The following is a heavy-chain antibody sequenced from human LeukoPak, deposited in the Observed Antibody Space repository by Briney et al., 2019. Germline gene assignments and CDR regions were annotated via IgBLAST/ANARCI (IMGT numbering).Heavy chain of an antibody. CDR2: IWSDGSNK. J-gene: IGHJ4*02. V-gene: IGHV3-33*01. CDR3: ARELFSSGSCPDG. D-gene: IGHD3-10*01. CDR1: GFTFSYYA. Sequence: GGSLRLSCAASGFTFSYYAIHWVRQAPGKGLERVALIWSDGSNKYYADSVKGRITISRDNSKNTVYLQMNSLRAEDTAVYYCARELFSSGSCPDGWGQGTLVTVSS.